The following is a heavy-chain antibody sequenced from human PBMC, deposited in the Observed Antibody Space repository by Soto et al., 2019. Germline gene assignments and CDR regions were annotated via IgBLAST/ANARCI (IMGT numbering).Heavy chain of an antibody. J-gene: IGHJ4*02. CDR1: GFSFNRFA. V-gene: IGHV3-30*18. CDR3: AKDRVPVGSVVIIPYYFDV. D-gene: IGHD3-22*01. Sequence: QLELVESGGGVVHPGTSLSLSCAASGFSFNRFATHWVRQAPGKGLEWVALISSDGSHEMYADSVKGRFTISRENSKNRLYRQMTNLRVEDTALYFCAKDRVPVGSVVIIPYYFDVWGRGTLVTVSS. CDR2: ISSDGSHE.